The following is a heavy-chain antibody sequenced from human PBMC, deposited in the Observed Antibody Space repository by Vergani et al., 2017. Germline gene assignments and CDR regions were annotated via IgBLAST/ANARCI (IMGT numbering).Heavy chain of an antibody. D-gene: IGHD1-20*01. CDR1: GFTFSFYW. V-gene: IGHV3-74*01. Sequence: EVQLVESGGGLVQPGGSLRLSCAASGFTFSFYWMHWVRQAPGKGLLWVSHINSDGSSTSYADSVKGRFTISRDNAKKTLYLQMNSLRVEDTAVYYCARAYGRYDWFDYWGQGTLVTVSS. CDR2: INSDGSST. CDR3: ARAYGRYDWFDY. J-gene: IGHJ4*02.